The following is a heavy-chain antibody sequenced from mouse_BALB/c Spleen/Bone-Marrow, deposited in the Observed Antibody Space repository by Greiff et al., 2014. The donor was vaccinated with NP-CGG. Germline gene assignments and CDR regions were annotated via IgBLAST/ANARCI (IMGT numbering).Heavy chain of an antibody. V-gene: IGHV14-3*02. CDR3: ASYYYGRAWFAY. D-gene: IGHD1-1*01. J-gene: IGHJ3*01. Sequence: VQLKQSGAGLVKPGASVKLSCTASGFNIKDTYMHWVKQRPEQGLEWIGRIDPANGNTKYDPKFQGKATITADTSSNTAYLQLSSLTSEDTAVYYCASYYYGRAWFAYWGQGTLVTVSA. CDR2: IDPANGNT. CDR1: GFNIKDTY.